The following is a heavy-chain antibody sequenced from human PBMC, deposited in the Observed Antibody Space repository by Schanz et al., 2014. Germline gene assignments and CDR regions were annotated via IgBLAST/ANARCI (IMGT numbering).Heavy chain of an antibody. D-gene: IGHD5-18*01. V-gene: IGHV3-15*01. CDR3: TTGGRRGYSHYFYGMDV. J-gene: IGHJ6*02. Sequence: EVQLVESGGGLVQPGGSLRLSCAVSGFTVSDHYMDWVRQAPGKGLEWLGRIKTKTDGGTTDYAAPVKGRFTISRDDSTNTLYLQMNSLKTEDTAVYYCTTGGRRGYSHYFYGMDVWGQGTTVTVSS. CDR1: GFTVSDHY. CDR2: IKTKTDGGTT.